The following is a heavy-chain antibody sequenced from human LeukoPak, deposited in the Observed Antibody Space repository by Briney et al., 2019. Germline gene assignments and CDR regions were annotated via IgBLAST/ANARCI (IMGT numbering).Heavy chain of an antibody. Sequence: GGSLRLSCAASGFTFSSYAMSWVRQAPGKGLEWVSAISGSGGSTYYADSVKGRFTISRDNSKNTLYLQVNSLRAEDTAVYYCAKDPRSRGYPYYFDYWGQGTLVTVSS. CDR2: ISGSGGST. J-gene: IGHJ4*02. CDR3: AKDPRSRGYPYYFDY. CDR1: GFTFSSYA. V-gene: IGHV3-23*01. D-gene: IGHD3-10*01.